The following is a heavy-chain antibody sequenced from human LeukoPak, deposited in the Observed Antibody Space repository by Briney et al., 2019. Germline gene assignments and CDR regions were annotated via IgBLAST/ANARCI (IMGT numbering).Heavy chain of an antibody. CDR2: IIPIFGTA. CDR3: ARDGPYCTNGVCHWGLRWFDP. J-gene: IGHJ5*02. D-gene: IGHD2-8*01. V-gene: IGHV1-69*05. CDR1: GGTLSSYA. Sequence: SVKVSCKASGGTLSSYAISWVRQAPGQGLEWMGRIIPIFGTANYAQTFHSRVTITTDESTSTAYMELSSLRSEDTAVYYCARDGPYCTNGVCHWGLRWFDPWGQGTLVTVSS.